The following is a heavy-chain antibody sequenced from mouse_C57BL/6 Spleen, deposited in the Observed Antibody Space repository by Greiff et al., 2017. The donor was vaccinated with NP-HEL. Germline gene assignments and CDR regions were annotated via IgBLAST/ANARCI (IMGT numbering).Heavy chain of an antibody. CDR1: GYTFTDYY. CDR3: ARNGNYYGSSYDYFDY. D-gene: IGHD1-1*01. CDR2: INPNNGGT. V-gene: IGHV1-26*01. J-gene: IGHJ2*01. Sequence: EVQLQQSGPELVKPGASVKISCKASGYTFTDYYMNWVKQSHGKSLEWIGDINPNNGGTSYNQKFKGKATLTVDKSSSTAYMELRSLTSEDSAVYYCARNGNYYGSSYDYFDYWGQGTTLTVSS.